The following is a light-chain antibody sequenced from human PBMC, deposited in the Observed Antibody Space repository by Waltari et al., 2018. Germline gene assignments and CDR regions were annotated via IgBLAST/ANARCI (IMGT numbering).Light chain of an antibody. Sequence: QSALTQPASVSGSPGQSITISCTGTSSDVGTYNYVSWYQQPPGQSPQLMIFDVSIRPSGVSNRFSGSKSGNTASLTISGLQAEDEADYYCSSYISSSTLELFGGGTSLTVL. CDR1: SSDVGTYNY. CDR2: DVS. J-gene: IGLJ2*01. V-gene: IGLV2-14*03. CDR3: SSYISSSTLEL.